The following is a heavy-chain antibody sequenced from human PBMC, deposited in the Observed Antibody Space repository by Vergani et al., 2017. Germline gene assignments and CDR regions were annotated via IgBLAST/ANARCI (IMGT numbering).Heavy chain of an antibody. D-gene: IGHD3-10*01. CDR3: ARGDYYGSGIQPDY. CDR2: ISAYNGNT. V-gene: IGHV1-18*04. CDR1: GYSFTSYG. J-gene: IGHJ4*02. Sequence: VQLVQSGAEVKKPGESLRISCKGSGYSFTSYGISWVRQAPGQGLEWMGWISAYNGNTNYAQKLQGRVTMTTDTSTSTAYMELRSLRSDDTAVYYCARGDYYGSGIQPDYWGQGTLVTVSS.